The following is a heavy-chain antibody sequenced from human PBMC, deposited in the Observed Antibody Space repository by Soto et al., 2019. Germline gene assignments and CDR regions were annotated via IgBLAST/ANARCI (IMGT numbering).Heavy chain of an antibody. CDR3: ARAAPARVVPAASEDYYYYGMDV. J-gene: IGHJ6*02. V-gene: IGHV4-34*01. CDR2: INHSGST. CDR1: GGSFSGYY. D-gene: IGHD2-2*01. Sequence: SETLSLTCAVYGGSFSGYYWSWIRQPPGKGLEWIGEINHSGSTNYNPSLKSRVTISVDTSKNQFSLKLSSVTAADTAVYYCARAAPARVVPAASEDYYYYGMDVWGQGTTVTVSS.